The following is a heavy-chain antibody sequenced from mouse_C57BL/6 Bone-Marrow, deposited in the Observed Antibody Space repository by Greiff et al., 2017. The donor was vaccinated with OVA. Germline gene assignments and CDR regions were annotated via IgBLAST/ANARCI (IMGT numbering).Heavy chain of an antibody. Sequence: QVQLQQSGAELVMPGASVKLSCKASGYTFTSYWMHWVKQRPGQGLEWIGEIDPSDSYTNYNQKFKGKSTLTVDKSSSTAYMQLSSLTSEDSAVYYCATYGYDRDYYAMDYWGQGTSVTVSS. CDR1: GYTFTSYW. CDR2: IDPSDSYT. V-gene: IGHV1-69*01. J-gene: IGHJ4*01. CDR3: ATYGYDRDYYAMDY. D-gene: IGHD2-2*01.